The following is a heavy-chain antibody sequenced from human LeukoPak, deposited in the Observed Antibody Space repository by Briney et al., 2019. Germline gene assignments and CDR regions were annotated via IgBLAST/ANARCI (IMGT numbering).Heavy chain of an antibody. V-gene: IGHV4-34*01. CDR3: ARDTDGHPDY. D-gene: IGHD5-24*01. CDR1: GGSFSGYY. J-gene: IGHJ4*02. CDR2: INHSGST. Sequence: SETLSLTCAVYGGSFSGYYWSWIRQPPGKGLEWIGEINHSGSTNYNPSLKSRVTISVDTSKNQFSLKLSSVTAADTAVYYCARDTDGHPDYWGQGTLVTVSS.